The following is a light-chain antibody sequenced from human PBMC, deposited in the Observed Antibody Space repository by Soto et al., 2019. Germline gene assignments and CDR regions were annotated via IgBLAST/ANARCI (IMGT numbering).Light chain of an antibody. Sequence: QSALTQPPSASGTPGQRVTISCSGSSXNIGSNTVNWYQQLPGTAPKLLIHSNNQRPSGVPDRFSGSKSGTSASLAISGLQSEDEADYYCAAWDESLNGLYVFGTGTKVTVL. CDR2: SNN. J-gene: IGLJ1*01. CDR3: AAWDESLNGLYV. CDR1: SXNIGSNT. V-gene: IGLV1-44*01.